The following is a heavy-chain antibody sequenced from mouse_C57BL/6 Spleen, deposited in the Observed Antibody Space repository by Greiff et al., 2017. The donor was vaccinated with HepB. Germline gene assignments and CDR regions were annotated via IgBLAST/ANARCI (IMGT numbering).Heavy chain of an antibody. V-gene: IGHV5-6*02. J-gene: IGHJ3*01. Sequence: EVMLVESGGDLVKPGGSLKLSCAASGFTFSSYGMSWVRQTPDKRLEWVATISSGGSYTYYPDSVKGRFTISRDNAKNTLYLQMSSLKSEDTAMYYCARGGAGTSAWFAYCGQGTLVTVSA. D-gene: IGHD4-1*01. CDR1: GFTFSSYG. CDR2: ISSGGSYT. CDR3: ARGGAGTSAWFAY.